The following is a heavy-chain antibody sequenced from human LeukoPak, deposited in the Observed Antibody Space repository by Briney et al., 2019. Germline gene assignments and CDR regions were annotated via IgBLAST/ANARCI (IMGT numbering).Heavy chain of an antibody. CDR3: ASSEFSSSGGRPDY. CDR1: GYSFTTYW. V-gene: IGHV5-51*01. D-gene: IGHD6-6*01. J-gene: IGHJ4*02. Sequence: GESLKISCKGSGYSFTTYWIGWVRQMPGKGLEYMGIICPDDSDTKYNPSFQGHVTISADKSINTAYLQWSSLKASDTAMYYCASSEFSSSGGRPDYWGQGTLVTVSS. CDR2: ICPDDSDT.